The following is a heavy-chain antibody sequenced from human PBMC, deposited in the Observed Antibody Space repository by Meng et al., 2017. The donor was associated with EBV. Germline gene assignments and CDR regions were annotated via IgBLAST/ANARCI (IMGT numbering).Heavy chain of an antibody. CDR2: IYYGVTT. Sequence: LQKSAPGLVQHSQTLSVPFTVSGASASGVTFNWSWIRQPPGKELQWIGLIYYGVTTIYNPSLKRRVTIFLHTSRNQFSLGLRSVTTADTAVYYCAKSSSSTPGVVDSWGQGTLVTVSS. CDR3: AKSSSSTPGVVDS. J-gene: IGHJ4*02. V-gene: IGHV4-61*01. CDR1: GASASGVTFN. D-gene: IGHD2-2*01.